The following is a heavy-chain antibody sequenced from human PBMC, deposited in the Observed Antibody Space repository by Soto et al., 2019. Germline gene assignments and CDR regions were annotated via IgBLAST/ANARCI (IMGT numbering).Heavy chain of an antibody. D-gene: IGHD3-22*01. CDR1: GFPFSSYA. CDR2: ISYDGSNK. V-gene: IGHV3-30-3*01. CDR3: ARHFYDSSGYYYVNGMDV. Sequence: PGGSLRLSCAASGFPFSSYAMHWVRQAPGKGLEWVAVISYDGSNKYYADSVKGRFTISRDNSKNTLYLQMNSLRAEDTAVYYCARHFYDSSGYYYVNGMDVWGQGTTVTVSS. J-gene: IGHJ6*02.